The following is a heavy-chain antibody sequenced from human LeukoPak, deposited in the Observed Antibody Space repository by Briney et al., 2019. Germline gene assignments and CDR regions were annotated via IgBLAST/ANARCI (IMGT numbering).Heavy chain of an antibody. Sequence: GGSLRLSCAASGFTFSSYWMHWVRQAPGKGLVWVSRINSDGSSTSYADSVEGRFTISRDNAKNTLYLQMNSLRAEDTAVYYCARAMWGNYDFESTGFDYWGQGTLVTVSS. CDR2: INSDGSST. V-gene: IGHV3-74*01. D-gene: IGHD3-3*01. CDR3: ARAMWGNYDFESTGFDY. J-gene: IGHJ4*02. CDR1: GFTFSSYW.